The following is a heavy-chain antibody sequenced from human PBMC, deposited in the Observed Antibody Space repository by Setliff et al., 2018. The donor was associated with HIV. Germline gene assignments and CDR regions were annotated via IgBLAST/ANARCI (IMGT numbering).Heavy chain of an antibody. D-gene: IGHD2-15*01. V-gene: IGHV4-61*05. CDR1: GDSISSTSYY. CDR2: INHSGST. CDR3: ARARRAGSGPKYFQH. J-gene: IGHJ1*01. Sequence: PSETLSLTCTVSGDSISSTSYYWSWIRQPPGKGLEWIGEINHSGSTNYNPSLKSRVTMSVDKSKNQFSLRLSSVTAADTAVYYCARARRAGSGPKYFQHWGQGTLVTVSS.